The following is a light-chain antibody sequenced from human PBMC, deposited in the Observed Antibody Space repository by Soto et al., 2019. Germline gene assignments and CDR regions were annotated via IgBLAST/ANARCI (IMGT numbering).Light chain of an antibody. CDR3: SSYAGSILGF. J-gene: IGLJ2*01. Sequence: QSALTQPPSASGSPGQSVTISCTGTSSDVGGYKYVSWYQQHPGKAPKLMIYEVSKRPSGVPDRFSGSKSGNTASLTVSGLHAEDEADYYCSSYAGSILGFFGGGTKLTVL. CDR2: EVS. CDR1: SSDVGGYKY. V-gene: IGLV2-8*01.